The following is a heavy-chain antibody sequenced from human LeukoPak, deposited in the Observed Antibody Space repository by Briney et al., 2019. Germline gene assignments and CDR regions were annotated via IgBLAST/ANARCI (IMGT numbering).Heavy chain of an antibody. CDR3: ARGGVLRFLEWFSDY. J-gene: IGHJ4*02. CDR1: GYTFTSYG. Sequence: ASVKVACKASGYTFTSYGISWVRQAPGQGLEWMGWINTNTGNPTCAQGFTGRFVFSLDTSVSTAYLQISSLKAEDTAVYYCARGGVLRFLEWFSDYWGQGTLVTVSS. D-gene: IGHD3-3*01. V-gene: IGHV7-4-1*02. CDR2: INTNTGNP.